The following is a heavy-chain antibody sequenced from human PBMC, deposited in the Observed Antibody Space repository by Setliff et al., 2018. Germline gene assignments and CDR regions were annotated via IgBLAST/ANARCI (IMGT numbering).Heavy chain of an antibody. J-gene: IGHJ5*02. CDR2: IYQSGTT. CDR3: ATDGPVLNGDYIS. V-gene: IGHV4-61*05. D-gene: IGHD3-10*01. Sequence: SETLSLTCTVSGGSISSDSHYWAWVRQPPGKGLEWIGDIYQSGTTNYNPSLKSRDTISVDKSKNQFSLSLRSVTAADTAVYYCATDGPVLNGDYISWGQGTLVTVSS. CDR1: GGSISSDSHY.